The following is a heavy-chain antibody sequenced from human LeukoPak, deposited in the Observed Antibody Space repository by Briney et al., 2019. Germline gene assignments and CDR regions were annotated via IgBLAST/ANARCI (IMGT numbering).Heavy chain of an antibody. Sequence: GGSLRLSCAASGLSFSGSAMHWVRQASGRGLEWLGRIRSKANSYVTAYAASVNGRFIISRDDSRNTAYLQVNSLQTEDTAVYYCTRHSDKYCSGAGCYVYNFYGMDVWGQGTTVTVSS. D-gene: IGHD2-15*01. CDR3: TRHSDKYCSGAGCYVYNFYGMDV. J-gene: IGHJ6*02. V-gene: IGHV3-73*01. CDR1: GLSFSGSA. CDR2: IRSKANSYVT.